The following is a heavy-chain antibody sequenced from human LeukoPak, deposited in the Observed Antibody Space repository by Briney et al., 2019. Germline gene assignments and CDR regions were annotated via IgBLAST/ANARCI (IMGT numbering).Heavy chain of an antibody. D-gene: IGHD3-16*01. CDR3: ARDGGSSNGFGY. J-gene: IGHJ4*02. Sequence: SETLSLTCTVSGYSISSGYYWGWIRQPPGKGLEWIGSIYHSGSTYYNPSLKSRVTISVDTSKNQFSLKPSSVTAADTAVYYCARDGGSSNGFGYWGQGTLVTVSS. CDR2: IYHSGST. V-gene: IGHV4-38-2*02. CDR1: GYSISSGYY.